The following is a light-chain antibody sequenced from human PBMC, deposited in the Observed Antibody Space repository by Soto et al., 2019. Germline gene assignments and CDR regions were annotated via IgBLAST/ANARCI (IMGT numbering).Light chain of an antibody. CDR3: QQSYIVSYT. Sequence: IQMTQSPSSLSASVGDTVTITCRASQNIDIYLNWYQQQPGKAPRLLIYGASVLQSGVPSRFSGSGSESDVTLTISSLQPDDSATYFCQQSYIVSYTFGQGTKLEIK. CDR2: GAS. CDR1: QNIDIY. J-gene: IGKJ2*01. V-gene: IGKV1-39*01.